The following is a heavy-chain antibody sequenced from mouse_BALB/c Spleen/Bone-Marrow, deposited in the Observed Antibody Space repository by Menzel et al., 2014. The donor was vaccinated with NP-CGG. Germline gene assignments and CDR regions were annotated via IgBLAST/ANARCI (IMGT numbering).Heavy chain of an antibody. J-gene: IGHJ4*01. D-gene: IGHD2-10*01. CDR3: ARAYYGNYPYAMDY. CDR2: IDPANGNT. Sequence: VQLQQSGVELVKPGASVKLSCTASGFNIKDTYMHWVKQRPEQGLEWIGRIDPANGNTKYDPKFQGKATITADTSSNTAYLQLSSLTSEDTAVYFCARAYYGNYPYAMDYWGQGTSVTVSS. CDR1: GFNIKDTY. V-gene: IGHV14-3*02.